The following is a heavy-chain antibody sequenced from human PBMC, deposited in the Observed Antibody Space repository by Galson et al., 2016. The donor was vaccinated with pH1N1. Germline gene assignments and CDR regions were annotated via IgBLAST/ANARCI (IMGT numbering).Heavy chain of an antibody. CDR2: IDWDDDK. Sequence: PALVKPTQTLTLTCTFSGFSLSTSGMCVSWIRQPPGKALEWLALIDWDDDKYYSTSLKTRLTISKDTSKNQVVLTMTNMDPVDNATYFCARMTYGDDSNWSDPWGQGTLFTVSP. D-gene: IGHD4-17*01. V-gene: IGHV2-70*01. J-gene: IGHJ5*02. CDR3: ARMTYGDDSNWSDP. CDR1: GFSLSTSGMC.